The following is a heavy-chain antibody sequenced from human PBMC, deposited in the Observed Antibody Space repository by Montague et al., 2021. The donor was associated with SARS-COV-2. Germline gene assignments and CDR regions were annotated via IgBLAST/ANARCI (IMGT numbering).Heavy chain of an antibody. CDR1: GFTLSSYW. D-gene: IGHD3-10*01. CDR3: ARYYVSGNYGFDL. V-gene: IGHV3-74*01. CDR2: INSDGGNT. Sequence: SLSLSCAASGFTLSSYWMHWVRQAPGKGLVWVSRINSDGGNTNYADSVRGRFTISRDNAKNTLYLQMISLRAEDTAVYYCARYYVSGNYGFDLWGQGTMVTVSS. J-gene: IGHJ3*01.